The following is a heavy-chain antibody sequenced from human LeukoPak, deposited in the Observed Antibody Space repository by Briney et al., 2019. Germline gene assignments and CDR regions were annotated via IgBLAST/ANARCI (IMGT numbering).Heavy chain of an antibody. D-gene: IGHD2-15*01. CDR2: ITSSGRTI. CDR1: GFSFSPYW. V-gene: IGHV3-48*04. CDR3: VREGAYCSGASCYFDY. Sequence: GGSLRLSCAASGFSFSPYWMHWVRQAPGKGLEWVSYITSSGRTIYYANSVKGRFTISRDNAKNSLYLQMSSLRAEDTAVYYCVREGAYCSGASCYFDYWGQGTLVTVSS. J-gene: IGHJ4*02.